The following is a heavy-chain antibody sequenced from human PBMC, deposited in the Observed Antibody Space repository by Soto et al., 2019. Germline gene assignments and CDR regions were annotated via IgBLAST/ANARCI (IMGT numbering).Heavy chain of an antibody. CDR2: LYTSGST. Sequence: PSETLSLTCTVSGGSISSYYWSWIRQPAGKGLEWIGRLYTSGSTNYNPSLKSRVTMSVATSKNQFSLKLSSVTAADTAVDYGAIERAPPPSSKGMVRGVYYYYGMDVWGQGTTVTVSS. CDR1: GGSISSYY. CDR3: AIERAPPPSSKGMVRGVYYYYGMDV. D-gene: IGHD3-10*01. J-gene: IGHJ6*02. V-gene: IGHV4-4*07.